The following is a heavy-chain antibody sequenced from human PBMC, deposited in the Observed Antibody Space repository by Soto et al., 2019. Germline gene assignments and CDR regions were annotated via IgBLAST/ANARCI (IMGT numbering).Heavy chain of an antibody. V-gene: IGHV3-13*01. CDR1: GFTFSSYD. CDR3: ARGYYDYVWGTTASYGMDV. J-gene: IGHJ6*02. Sequence: GGSLRLSCAASGFTFSSYDMHWVAKPTEKGLEWVSAIGTAGDTYYPGSVKGRFTISRENAKDSLYLQMNSLRAEDTAVYYCARGYYDYVWGTTASYGMDVWGQGTMVT. D-gene: IGHD3-16*01. CDR2: IGTAGDT.